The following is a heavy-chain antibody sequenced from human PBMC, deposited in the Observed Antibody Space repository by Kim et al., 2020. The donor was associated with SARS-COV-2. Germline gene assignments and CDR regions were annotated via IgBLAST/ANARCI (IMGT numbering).Heavy chain of an antibody. CDR1: GGSISSSNW. V-gene: IGHV4-4*02. CDR2: IYHSGST. CDR3: AREGGVGGPPFYDILTGYYIV. D-gene: IGHD3-9*01. Sequence: SETLSLTCAVSGGSISSSNWWSWVRQPPGKGLEWIGEIYHSGSTNYNPSLKSRVTISVDKSKNQFSLKLSSVTAADTAVYYCAREGGVGGPPFYDILTGYYIVWGQGTLVTVSS. J-gene: IGHJ4*02.